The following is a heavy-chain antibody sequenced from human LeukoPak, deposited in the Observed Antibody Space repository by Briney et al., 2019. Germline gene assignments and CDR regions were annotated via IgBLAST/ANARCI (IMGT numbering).Heavy chain of an antibody. CDR2: ISAYNGNT. J-gene: IGHJ6*02. D-gene: IGHD2-2*02. V-gene: IGHV1-18*01. CDR1: GYSFTNYG. CDR3: GRVPTRYCSSTSCYNSYYYYYGMDV. Sequence: ASVKLSRKASGYSFTNYGINWVRQAPGQGLEWVGWISAYNGNTNYAKKFQGRVTMTRNTSISTAYMELSSLRPEDTGVYYCGRVPTRYCSSTSCYNSYYYYYGMDVWGQGTTVTVSS.